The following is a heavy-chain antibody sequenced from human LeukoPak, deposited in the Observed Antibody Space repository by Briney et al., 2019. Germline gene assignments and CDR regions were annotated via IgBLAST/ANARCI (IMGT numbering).Heavy chain of an antibody. CDR3: VRGRGSYGWFDP. Sequence: GGSLRLSCAASGFTFSSYGMHWVRQAPGKGLEWVAVIWYDGSKKYYADSVKGRFTISRDDAKNTVDLQMNSLRGEDTAVYYCVRGRGSYGWFDPWGQGTLVTVSS. J-gene: IGHJ5*02. CDR2: IWYDGSKK. V-gene: IGHV3-33*01. D-gene: IGHD3-10*01. CDR1: GFTFSSYG.